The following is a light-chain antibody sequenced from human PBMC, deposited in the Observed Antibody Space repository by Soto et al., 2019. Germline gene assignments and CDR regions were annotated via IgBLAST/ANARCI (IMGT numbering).Light chain of an antibody. J-gene: IGKJ4*01. CDR2: DAF. CDR3: QQYDEWPLS. Sequence: TLSVSPGERATLSCRASQNVKTRLAWYQQKPGQAPRLLIYDAFTRATGIPARFSGSASGTEFTLTISSLQSEDFAVYYCQQYDEWPLSFGGGPKVVIK. CDR1: QNVKTR. V-gene: IGKV3-15*01.